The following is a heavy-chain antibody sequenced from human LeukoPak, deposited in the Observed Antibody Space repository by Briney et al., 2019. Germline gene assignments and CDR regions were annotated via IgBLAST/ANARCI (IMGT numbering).Heavy chain of an antibody. J-gene: IGHJ4*02. CDR2: ISAYNGNT. V-gene: IGHV1-18*01. CDR3: ARGATVTTLSYFDY. Sequence: ASVKVSCKASGGTFSTYVFSWVRQAPGQGLEWMGWISAYNGNTNYAQKLQGRVTMTTDTSTSTAYMELRSLRSDDTAVYYCARGATVTTLSYFDYWGQGTLVTVSS. CDR1: GGTFSTYV. D-gene: IGHD4-17*01.